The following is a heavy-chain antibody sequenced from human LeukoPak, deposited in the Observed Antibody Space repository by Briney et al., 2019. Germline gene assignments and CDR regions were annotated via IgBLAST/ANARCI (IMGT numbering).Heavy chain of an antibody. CDR1: GFIVGDYA. Sequence: GGSLRLSCSAAGFIVGDYAMSWVRQAPGKGLEWVSAISGSGENTFYADSVKGRFTISRDNSKNTLYLQMNSLRAEDTAVYYCAKVGSSDFWGQGTLVSVSS. CDR2: ISGSGENT. CDR3: AKVGSSDF. D-gene: IGHD3-10*01. V-gene: IGHV3-23*01. J-gene: IGHJ4*02.